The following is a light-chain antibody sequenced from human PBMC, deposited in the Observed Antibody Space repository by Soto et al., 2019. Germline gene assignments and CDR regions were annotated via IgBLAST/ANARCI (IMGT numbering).Light chain of an antibody. CDR2: GAS. V-gene: IGKV3D-7*01. CDR3: QQDCNLPPT. J-gene: IGKJ1*01. Sequence: PGERVTLSCRASQSVSSSYLTWYQQKPGQAPSLLIYGASTRATSIPARFSGSGSGTDFTLTISSLLPEDFAVYYCQQDCNLPPTFDQGSKVEVK. CDR1: QSVSSSY.